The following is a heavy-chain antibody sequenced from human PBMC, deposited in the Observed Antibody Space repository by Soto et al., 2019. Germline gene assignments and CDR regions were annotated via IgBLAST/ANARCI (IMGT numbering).Heavy chain of an antibody. CDR2: IYYSGST. D-gene: IGHD2-2*01. J-gene: IGHJ5*02. CDR1: GGSISSYY. V-gene: IGHV4-59*08. Sequence: SETLSLTCTVSGGSISSYYWSWIRQPPGKGLEWIGYIYYSGSTNYNPSLKSRVTISVDTSKNQFPLKLSSVTAADTAVYYCARLIVVVPAANNWFDPWGQGTLVTVSS. CDR3: ARLIVVVPAANNWFDP.